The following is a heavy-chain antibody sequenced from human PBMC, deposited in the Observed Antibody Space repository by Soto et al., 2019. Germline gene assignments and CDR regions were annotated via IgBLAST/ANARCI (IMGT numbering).Heavy chain of an antibody. V-gene: IGHV6-1*01. CDR3: ARAYGQQKYYYYYYGMDV. J-gene: IGHJ6*02. Sequence: SQTLSLTCAISGDSVSSNSAAWNWIRQSPSRGLEWLGRTYYRSKWYNDYAVSVKSRITINPDTSKNQFSLQLNSVTPEDTAVYYCARAYGQQKYYYYYYGMDVWGQGTTVTVPS. D-gene: IGHD6-13*01. CDR1: GDSVSSNSAA. CDR2: TYYRSKWYN.